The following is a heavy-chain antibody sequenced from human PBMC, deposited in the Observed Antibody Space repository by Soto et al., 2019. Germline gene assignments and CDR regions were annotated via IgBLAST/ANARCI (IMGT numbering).Heavy chain of an antibody. Sequence: EVQLVESGGGLVQPGGSLRLSCAASGFTVSSNYMSWVRQAPGKGLEWVSVIYSGGSTYYTDSVKGRFTISRHNSKNTLYLQMNSLRAEDTAVYYCARVWEWELSGMDVWGQGTTVTVSS. D-gene: IGHD1-26*01. CDR2: IYSGGST. CDR3: ARVWEWELSGMDV. CDR1: GFTVSSNY. V-gene: IGHV3-53*04. J-gene: IGHJ6*02.